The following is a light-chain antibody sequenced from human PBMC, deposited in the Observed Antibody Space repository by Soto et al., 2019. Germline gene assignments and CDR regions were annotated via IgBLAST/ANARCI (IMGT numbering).Light chain of an antibody. CDR2: DVS. CDR1: SSDVGNYNY. J-gene: IGLJ2*01. Sequence: QSVLTQPASVSGSPGQSITISCTGTSSDVGNYNYVSWYQQHPGEVPKLMIYDVSNRPSGVSNRFSGSKSGNMASLTISGLQSEDEADYYCSSYAKKGSPIFGGGTKLTVL. V-gene: IGLV2-14*01. CDR3: SSYAKKGSPI.